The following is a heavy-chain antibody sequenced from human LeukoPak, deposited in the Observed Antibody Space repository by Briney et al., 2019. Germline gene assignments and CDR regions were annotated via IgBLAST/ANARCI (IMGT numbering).Heavy chain of an antibody. V-gene: IGHV3-30*02. J-gene: IGHJ4*02. Sequence: GGSLRLSCAASGFTFSSYGMHWVRQSPGKGLEWVAFIRYAGSDIHYADSVKGRFTISRDNSKNTLYLQLNSLRSEDTAVYYCAKDLGLQVGASPFDYWGQGTLVTVSS. CDR1: GFTFSSYG. CDR3: AKDLGLQVGASPFDY. D-gene: IGHD1-26*01. CDR2: IRYAGSDI.